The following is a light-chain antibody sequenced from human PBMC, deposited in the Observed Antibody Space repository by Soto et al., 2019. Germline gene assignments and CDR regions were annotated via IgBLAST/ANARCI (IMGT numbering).Light chain of an antibody. CDR3: QQYNNWPQT. CDR1: QSVSSS. J-gene: IGKJ1*01. Sequence: EIVMTQSPATLSVSPGERATLSCRASQSVSSSLAWYQQRPGQAPRLLIYGASKRAIGLPARFSGSGSGTEFTLTITSLQSEDFAVYYCQQYNNWPQTFGQGTKVDIK. CDR2: GAS. V-gene: IGKV3-15*01.